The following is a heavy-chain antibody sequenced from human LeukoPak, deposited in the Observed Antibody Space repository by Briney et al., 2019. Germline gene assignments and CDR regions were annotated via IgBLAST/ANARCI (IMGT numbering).Heavy chain of an antibody. CDR1: GGSISSSSYY. V-gene: IGHV4-39*07. Sequence: SETLSLTCTVSGGSISSSSYYWGWIRQPPGKGLEWIGSIYYSGSTYYNPSLKSRVTISVDTSKNQFSLKLSSVTAADTAVYYCARVKRKYQLLKPLHETPSHYFDYWGQGTLVTVSS. D-gene: IGHD2-2*01. J-gene: IGHJ4*02. CDR3: ARVKRKYQLLKPLHETPSHYFDY. CDR2: IYYSGST.